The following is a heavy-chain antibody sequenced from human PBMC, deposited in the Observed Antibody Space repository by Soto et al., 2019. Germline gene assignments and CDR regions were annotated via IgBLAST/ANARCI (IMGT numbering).Heavy chain of an antibody. V-gene: IGHV4-59*13. Sequence: QVQLQESGPGLVKPSETLSLTCTVSGGSISRYFWSWIRQPPGKGLQWIGHIYYSGSTAYNPSLKSRVAISVDASKTHFSLRLNSVTAADAAVYYCATYDSPYYYMDVWGKGTTVTVSS. J-gene: IGHJ6*03. CDR3: ATYDSPYYYMDV. CDR1: GGSISRYF. CDR2: IYYSGST. D-gene: IGHD3-16*01.